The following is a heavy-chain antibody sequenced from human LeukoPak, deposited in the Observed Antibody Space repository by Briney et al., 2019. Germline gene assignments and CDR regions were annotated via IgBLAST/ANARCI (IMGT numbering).Heavy chain of an antibody. CDR1: GGSISSGIYS. Sequence: SETLSLTCAVSGGSISSGIYSWNWIRQPPGMGLEWIVYIYHTGHTYYNPSLKSRVTISVDRSKNQFSLKLSSVTAADTAVYYCARDSGDYPYYFDSRGQGALVTVSS. V-gene: IGHV4-30-2*01. CDR2: IYHTGHT. D-gene: IGHD3-10*01. J-gene: IGHJ4*02. CDR3: ARDSGDYPYYFDS.